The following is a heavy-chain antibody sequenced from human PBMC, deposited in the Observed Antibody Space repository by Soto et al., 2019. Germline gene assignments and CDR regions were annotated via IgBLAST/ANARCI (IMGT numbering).Heavy chain of an antibody. CDR1: GGSFSGYY. CDR3: VRDGTKNLRDWFDP. V-gene: IGHV4-4*07. D-gene: IGHD1-1*01. J-gene: IGHJ5*02. CDR2: IYATGST. Sequence: PWGTLSLTGAVYGGSFSGYYWSWIRQPPGKGLEWIGRIYATGSTDYNPSLKSRLTMSVDMSKKQFSLTLRSVTAADTAMYYCVRDGTKNLRDWFDPWGQGILVTVSS.